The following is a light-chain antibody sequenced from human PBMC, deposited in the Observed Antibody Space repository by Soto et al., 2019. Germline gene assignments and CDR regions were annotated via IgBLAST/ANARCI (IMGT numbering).Light chain of an antibody. V-gene: IGKV1D-12*01. CDR1: QGISSW. CDR3: QQTDGFPRT. J-gene: IGKJ1*01. Sequence: DIQLTQSPSSVSASVGDSVTISCRASQGISSWLAWYQQKAGKAPKLLIYGASRLLNGVPSRFSGSGSGTYFTLTISSLQPEDFAPYYCQQTDGFPRTLGQGTKVDIK. CDR2: GAS.